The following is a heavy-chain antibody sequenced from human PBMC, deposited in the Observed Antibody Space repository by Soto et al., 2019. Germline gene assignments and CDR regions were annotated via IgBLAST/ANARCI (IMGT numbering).Heavy chain of an antibody. CDR1: GFTFSSDA. Sequence: EVQLLESGGHLVQPGMSLTLSCVASGFTFSSDAMSWVRQAPGKGLEWVSSISGGGGSTYYAESVKGRFTISRDNSKSTLYLQMGSLRADDTAVYYCARDLGYWYFDLWGRGTLVPVSS. J-gene: IGHJ2*01. D-gene: IGHD3-16*01. CDR3: ARDLGYWYFDL. V-gene: IGHV3-23*01. CDR2: ISGGGGST.